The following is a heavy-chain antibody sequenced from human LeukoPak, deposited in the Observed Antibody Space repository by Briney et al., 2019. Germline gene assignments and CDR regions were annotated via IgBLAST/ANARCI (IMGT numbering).Heavy chain of an antibody. J-gene: IGHJ4*02. CDR3: ASSTVRGVIDY. CDR1: GGSISSYY. Sequence: PSETLSLTCTVSGGSISSYYWSWIRQPPGKGLEWIGYIYYSGSTNYNPSLKSRVTISVDTSKNQFSLKLSSVTAADTAVYYCASSTVRGVIDYWGQGTLVTVSS. V-gene: IGHV4-59*01. D-gene: IGHD3-10*01. CDR2: IYYSGST.